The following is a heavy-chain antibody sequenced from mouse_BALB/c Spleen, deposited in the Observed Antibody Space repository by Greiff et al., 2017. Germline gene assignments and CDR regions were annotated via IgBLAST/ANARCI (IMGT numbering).Heavy chain of an antibody. V-gene: IGHV5-15*02. CDR3: ARGGANWDCFDY. CDR1: GFTFSDYG. CDR2: ISNLAYSI. J-gene: IGHJ2*01. Sequence: EVMLVESGGGLVQPGGSRKLSCAASGFTFSDYGMAWVRQAPGKGPEWVAFISNLAYSIYYADTVTGRVTIARENAKNTLYLEMSSLRSEDTAMYYGARGGANWDCFDYWGQGTTLTVSA. D-gene: IGHD4-1*01.